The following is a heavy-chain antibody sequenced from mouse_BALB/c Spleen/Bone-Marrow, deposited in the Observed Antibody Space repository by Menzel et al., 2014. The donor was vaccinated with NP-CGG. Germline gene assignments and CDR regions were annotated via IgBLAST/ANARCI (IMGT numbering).Heavy chain of an antibody. CDR3: ASAAAWFAY. CDR2: FYPGDGDT. CDR1: GYAFSSYW. Sequence: QVQLQQSGAELVRPGSSVKISCKASGYAFSSYWMNWVKQRPGQGLEWIGQFYPGDGDTNYNGKFKGKATLTADKSSSTAYMQLSNLTSEDSAVYFCASAAAWFAYWGQGTLVTVSA. V-gene: IGHV1-80*01. J-gene: IGHJ3*01.